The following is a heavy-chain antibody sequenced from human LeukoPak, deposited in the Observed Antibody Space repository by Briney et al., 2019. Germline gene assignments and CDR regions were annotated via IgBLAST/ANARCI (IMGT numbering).Heavy chain of an antibody. CDR2: INHSGST. CDR3: ARVGFWSGYSSGY. J-gene: IGHJ4*02. V-gene: IGHV4-34*01. D-gene: IGHD3-3*01. Sequence: SETLSLTCAVYGGSFSGYYWSWIRQPPGKGLEWIGEINHSGSTNYNPSLKSRVTISVDTSKNQSSLKLSSVTAADTAVYYCARVGFWSGYSSGYWGQGTLVTVSS. CDR1: GGSFSGYY.